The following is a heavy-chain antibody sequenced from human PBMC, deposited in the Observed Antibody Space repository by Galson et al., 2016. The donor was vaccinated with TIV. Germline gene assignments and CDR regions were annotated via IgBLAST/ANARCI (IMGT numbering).Heavy chain of an antibody. D-gene: IGHD2-2*02. V-gene: IGHV3-53*01. CDR2: IYSGGST. Sequence: SLRISCAASGFTVSTNYMTWFRQAPGKALEWVSVIYSGGSTSYADSVKGRFTISIDTSKNTLSLQMNSLRADDTAAYYCATAISTSGAFDYWGQGTLVTVSA. CDR1: GFTVSTNY. J-gene: IGHJ4*02. CDR3: ATAISTSGAFDY.